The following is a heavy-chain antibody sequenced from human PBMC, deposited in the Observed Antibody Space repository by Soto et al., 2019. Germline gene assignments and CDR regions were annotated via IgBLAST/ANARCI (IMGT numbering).Heavy chain of an antibody. J-gene: IGHJ4*02. V-gene: IGHV1-2*02. D-gene: IGHD1-7*01. CDR3: ARALTGTAPGY. Sequence: AXSVKVSCKASGYTFTGYYMHWVRQAPGQGLEWMGWINPNSGGTNYAQNFQGRVTMTRDTSISTAYMELSRLRSDDTAVYYCARALTGTAPGYWGQGTLVTVSS. CDR1: GYTFTGYY. CDR2: INPNSGGT.